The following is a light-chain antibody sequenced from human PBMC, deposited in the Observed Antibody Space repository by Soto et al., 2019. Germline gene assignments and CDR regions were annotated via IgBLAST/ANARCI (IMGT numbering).Light chain of an antibody. J-gene: IGKJ4*01. CDR3: QQYYSYPLT. CDR2: AAS. V-gene: IGKV1-8*01. Sequence: AIRMTHSPSSLSASTVDRFTITCRASQGISSYLAWYQQKPGKAPKLMIYAASTLQSGVPSRFSGSVSGTDGTITISCLKSEDGATYYCQQYYSYPLTFGGGTKVDI. CDR1: QGISSY.